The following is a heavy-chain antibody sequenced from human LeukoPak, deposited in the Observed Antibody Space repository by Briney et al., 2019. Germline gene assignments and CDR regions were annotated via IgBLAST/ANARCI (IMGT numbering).Heavy chain of an antibody. CDR1: GGSFSGYY. V-gene: IGHV4-34*01. CDR3: ARMRQNYYYYIDV. CDR2: ISHRGST. J-gene: IGHJ6*03. Sequence: SETLSLTCAVYGGSFSGYYWSWIRQPPGKGLKWIGSISHRGSTYYNPSLKSRVTISVDTSKNQFSLKLSSVTAADTAVYYCARMRQNYYYYIDVWGKGTTVTVSS.